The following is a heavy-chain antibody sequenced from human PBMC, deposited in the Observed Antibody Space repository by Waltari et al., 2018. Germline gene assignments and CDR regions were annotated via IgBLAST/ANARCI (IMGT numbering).Heavy chain of an antibody. CDR2: IIPIFGTA. V-gene: IGHV1-69*14. CDR3: ASFLSQWLALGGFDY. D-gene: IGHD6-19*01. CDR1: GGTFSSYA. J-gene: IGHJ4*02. Sequence: QVQLVQSGAEVKKPGSSVKVSCQASGGTFSSYAISWVRQAPGQGLEWMGGIIPIFGTANSETKVHGRVTMTADKSTSTAYMELISLRAEDTAVYYCASFLSQWLALGGFDYWGQGTLVTVSS.